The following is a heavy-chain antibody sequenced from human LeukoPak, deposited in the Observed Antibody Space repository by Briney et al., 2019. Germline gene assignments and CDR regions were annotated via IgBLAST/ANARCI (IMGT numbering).Heavy chain of an antibody. J-gene: IGHJ4*02. CDR2: INPNSGGT. Sequence: ASVKVSCKASGYTFTGYYMHWVRQAPGQGLEWMGWINPNSGGTNYAQKFQGRVTMTRDMSTSTVYMELSSLRSEDTAVYYCARGDWGFDYWGQGTLDTVSS. D-gene: IGHD7-27*01. V-gene: IGHV1-2*02. CDR1: GYTFTGYY. CDR3: ARGDWGFDY.